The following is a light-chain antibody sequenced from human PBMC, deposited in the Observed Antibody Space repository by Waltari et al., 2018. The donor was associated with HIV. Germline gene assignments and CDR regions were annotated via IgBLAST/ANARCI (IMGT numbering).Light chain of an antibody. CDR2: QDS. Sequence: SDELTQPPSVSVSPGQTASITCSGDQLGNKYIWWYQQMSGQSPVLVIYQDSKRPPGIPERFSGSNSGHTATLTISGTQTVDEADYYCQTWDSNFYVFGTGTKVTVL. J-gene: IGLJ1*01. CDR1: QLGNKY. V-gene: IGLV3-1*01. CDR3: QTWDSNFYV.